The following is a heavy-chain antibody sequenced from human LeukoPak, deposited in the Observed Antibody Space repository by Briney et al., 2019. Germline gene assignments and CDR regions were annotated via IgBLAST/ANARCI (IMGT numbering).Heavy chain of an antibody. CDR1: GGSISSGSYY. Sequence: SETLSLTCTVSGGSISSGSYYWSWIRQPAGKGLEWIGRIYTSGSTNYNPSLKSRVTISVDTSKNQFSLKLSSVTAVDTAVYYCARGGYLPEVWFDPWGQGTLVTVSS. CDR3: ARGGYLPEVWFDP. D-gene: IGHD5-18*01. CDR2: IYTSGST. V-gene: IGHV4-61*02. J-gene: IGHJ5*02.